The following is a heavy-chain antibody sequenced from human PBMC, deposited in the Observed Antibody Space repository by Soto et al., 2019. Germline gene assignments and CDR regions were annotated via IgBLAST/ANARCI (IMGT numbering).Heavy chain of an antibody. V-gene: IGHV4-4*02. CDR2: IYHSGST. D-gene: IGHD1-26*01. CDR1: GGSIRSSNW. Sequence: SETLSLTCAFSGGSIRSSNWWSWVRQPPGKGLEWIGEIYHSGSTNYNPSLKSRVTISVDKSKNQFSLKLSSVTAADTAVYYCARDPRLGAFDYWGQGTLVTVSS. J-gene: IGHJ4*02. CDR3: ARDPRLGAFDY.